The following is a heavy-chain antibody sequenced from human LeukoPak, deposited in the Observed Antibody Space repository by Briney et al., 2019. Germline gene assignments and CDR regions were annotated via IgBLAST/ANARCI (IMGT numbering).Heavy chain of an antibody. D-gene: IGHD1-1*01. CDR1: GYTLTELS. CDR3: ATDGIWNDVGFWFDP. J-gene: IGHJ5*02. Sequence: ASVKVSCKASGYTLTELSMHWVRQAPGKGLEWMGGFDPEDGETIYAQKFQGRVTMTEDTSTDTAYMELSSLRSEDTAVYYCATDGIWNDVGFWFDPWGQGTLVTVSS. CDR2: FDPEDGET. V-gene: IGHV1-24*01.